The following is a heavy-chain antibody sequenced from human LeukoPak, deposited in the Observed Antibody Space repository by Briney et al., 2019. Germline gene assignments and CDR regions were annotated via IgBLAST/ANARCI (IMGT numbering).Heavy chain of an antibody. CDR2: IYYSGST. J-gene: IGHJ3*02. CDR3: ARHHYYDSSGYPTGHDAFDI. V-gene: IGHV4-59*08. CDR1: GGSISSYY. Sequence: SETLSLTCTVSGGSISSYYWSWIRQPRGKGLEWIGYIYYSGSTNYNPSLKSRVTISVDTSKNQFSPKLSSVTAADTAVYYCARHHYYDSSGYPTGHDAFDIWGQGTMVTVSS. D-gene: IGHD3-22*01.